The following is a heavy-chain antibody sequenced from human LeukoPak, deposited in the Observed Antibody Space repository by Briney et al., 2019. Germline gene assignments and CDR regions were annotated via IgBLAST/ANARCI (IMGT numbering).Heavy chain of an antibody. D-gene: IGHD5-18*01. V-gene: IGHV5-51*01. J-gene: IGHJ4*02. Sequence: GESLKISCKGSGYSFTSYWIGWVRQMPGKGLEWMGIIYPGDSDTRYSPSFRGQVTISADKSISTAYLQWSSLKASDTAMYYCASGASWDTAMVHFDYWGQGTLVTVSS. CDR3: ASGASWDTAMVHFDY. CDR1: GYSFTSYW. CDR2: IYPGDSDT.